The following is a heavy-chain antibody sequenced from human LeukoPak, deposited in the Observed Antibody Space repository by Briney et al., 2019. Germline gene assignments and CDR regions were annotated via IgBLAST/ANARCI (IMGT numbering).Heavy chain of an antibody. D-gene: IGHD3-9*01. J-gene: IGHJ4*02. CDR2: IYYSGST. CDR3: ARFPNTYYDILTGYYSEGPFDY. CDR1: GGSISSGGYY. V-gene: IGHV4-31*03. Sequence: SETLSLTCTVSGGSISSGGYYWSWIRQHPGKGLEWIGYIYYSGSTYYNPSLKSRVTISVDTSKNQFSLKLSSVTAADTAVYYCARFPNTYYDILTGYYSEGPFDYWGQGTLVTVSS.